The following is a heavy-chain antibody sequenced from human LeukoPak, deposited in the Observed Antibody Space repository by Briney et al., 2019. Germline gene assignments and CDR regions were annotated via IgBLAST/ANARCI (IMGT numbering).Heavy chain of an antibody. CDR1: GGSFSGYY. J-gene: IGHJ5*02. CDR2: INHSGST. Sequence: MSSETLSLTCAVYGGSFSGYYWSWIRQPPGKGLEWIGEINHSGSTNYNPSLKSRVTISVDTSKNQFSLKLSSVTAADTAVYYCAREPPKYSNYGLGIAAAAHRGWFDPWGQGTLVTVSS. V-gene: IGHV4-34*01. D-gene: IGHD6-13*01. CDR3: AREPPKYSNYGLGIAAAAHRGWFDP.